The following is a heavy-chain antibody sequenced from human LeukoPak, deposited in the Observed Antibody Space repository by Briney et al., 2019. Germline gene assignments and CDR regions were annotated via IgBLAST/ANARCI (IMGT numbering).Heavy chain of an antibody. V-gene: IGHV7-4-1*02. CDR2: INTSSGNP. CDR3: ARKQYSSSYGVLAYYFDY. D-gene: IGHD6-6*01. CDR1: GYTFTSYA. Sequence: ASVKVSCKASGYTFTSYAMNWVRQAPGQGLEWMGLINTSSGNPTYAQGFTGRFVFSLDTSVSTAYLQISSLKAEDTAVYYCARKQYSSSYGVLAYYFDYWGQGTLVTVSS. J-gene: IGHJ4*02.